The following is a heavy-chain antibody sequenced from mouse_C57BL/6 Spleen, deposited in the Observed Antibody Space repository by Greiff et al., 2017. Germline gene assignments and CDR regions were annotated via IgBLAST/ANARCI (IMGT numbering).Heavy chain of an antibody. D-gene: IGHD2-3*01. J-gene: IGHJ2*01. CDR1: GYAFSSSW. CDR2: IYPGNGDT. CDR3: ARFRDGSGYFDY. V-gene: IGHV1-82*01. Sequence: QVQLKESGPELVKPGASVKISCKASGYAFSSSWMNWVKQRPGKGLEWIGRIYPGNGDTNYNGKFKGTATLTADNSSSTAYMQLSSLTSEDSAVYFCARFRDGSGYFDYWGQGTTLTVSS.